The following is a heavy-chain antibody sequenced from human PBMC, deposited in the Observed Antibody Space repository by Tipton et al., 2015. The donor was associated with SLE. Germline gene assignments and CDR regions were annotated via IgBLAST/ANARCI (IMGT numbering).Heavy chain of an antibody. D-gene: IGHD3-10*01. J-gene: IGHJ4*02. Sequence: TLSLTCTVSGGSISSHYWSWIRQPPGKGLEWIGYIYYSGSTNYNPSLKSRVTISVDTSKNQFSLQLNSVTPEDTAVYYCAKDYGDYYGPDYWGQGTLVTVSS. V-gene: IGHV4-59*11. CDR2: IYYSGST. CDR3: AKDYGDYYGPDY. CDR1: GGSISSHY.